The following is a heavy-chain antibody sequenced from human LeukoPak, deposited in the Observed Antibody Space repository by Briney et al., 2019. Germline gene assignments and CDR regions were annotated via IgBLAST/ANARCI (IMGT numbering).Heavy chain of an antibody. V-gene: IGHV1-2*02. Sequence: ASVKVSCKASGYTFTGYYMHWVRQAPGQGLEWMGWINPNSGGTYYAQKFQGRVTMTSDTSISTAYMELSRLRSDNTAVYYCARDLYGGTSASFDSWGQGTLVTVSS. D-gene: IGHD4-23*01. CDR1: GYTFTGYY. CDR2: INPNSGGT. J-gene: IGHJ5*01. CDR3: ARDLYGGTSASFDS.